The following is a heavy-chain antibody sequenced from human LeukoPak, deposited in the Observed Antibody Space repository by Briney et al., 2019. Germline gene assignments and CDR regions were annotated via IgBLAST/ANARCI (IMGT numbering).Heavy chain of an antibody. V-gene: IGHV3-23*01. CDR1: GFTFSSYA. D-gene: IGHD3-22*01. CDR3: ARVSYYDSSGYYFLSYVDY. J-gene: IGHJ4*02. CDR2: ISDSGGST. Sequence: GGSLRLSCAASGFTFSSYAMSWVRQAPGKGLEWVSSISDSGGSTYYADSVRGRFTISRDNSKNTLYLQMNSLGAEDTAVYYCARVSYYDSSGYYFLSYVDYWGQGTLVTVSS.